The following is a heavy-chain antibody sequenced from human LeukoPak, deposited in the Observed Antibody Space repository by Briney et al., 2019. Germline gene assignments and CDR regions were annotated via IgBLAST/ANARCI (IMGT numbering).Heavy chain of an antibody. J-gene: IGHJ6*03. CDR1: GGSITSSY. CDR3: ARGTTVARYYYYYMDV. V-gene: IGHV4-4*07. D-gene: IGHD4-23*01. Sequence: SDTLSLTCTLAGGSITSSYWSSIRQPAGKGLGWIGRIYTSGITNYKPSLKSRFTMSVDTSKNQFSLKLSSVTAADTAVYYWARGTTVARYYYYYMDVWGKGTTVTVSS. CDR2: IYTSGIT.